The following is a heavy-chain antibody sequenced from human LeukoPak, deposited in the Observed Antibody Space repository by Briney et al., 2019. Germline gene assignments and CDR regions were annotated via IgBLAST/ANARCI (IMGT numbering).Heavy chain of an antibody. CDR1: GGSFSGYY. CDR3: ARAVAGPFYFDY. V-gene: IGHV4-34*01. CDR2: INHSGST. Sequence: PSETLSFTCAVYGGSFSGYYWSWIRQPPGKGLEWIGEINHSGSTNYNPSLKSRVTISVDTSKNQFSLKLSSVTAADTAVYYCARAVAGPFYFDYWGQGTLVTVSS. D-gene: IGHD6-19*01. J-gene: IGHJ4*02.